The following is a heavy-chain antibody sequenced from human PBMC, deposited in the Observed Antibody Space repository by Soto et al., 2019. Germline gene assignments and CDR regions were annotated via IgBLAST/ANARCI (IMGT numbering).Heavy chain of an antibody. V-gene: IGHV3-48*01. CDR2: VSTSSRTI. CDR1: GFSFSSYS. D-gene: IGHD3-22*01. J-gene: IGHJ4*02. CDR3: VKAGDSSGYRFDS. Sequence: EVHLVESGGGLVKPGGSLRLSCVASGFSFSSYSTAWVRQAPGEGLQWVSYVSTSSRTIYYADSVKGRFTISRDNAKNLMYLQMNSLRVEDTAVYYCVKAGDSSGYRFDSWGQGTLVTVS.